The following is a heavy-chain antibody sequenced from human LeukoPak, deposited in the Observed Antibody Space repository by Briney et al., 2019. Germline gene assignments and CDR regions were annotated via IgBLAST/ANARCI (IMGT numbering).Heavy chain of an antibody. CDR3: ARRQGCSSTSCPPDY. D-gene: IGHD2-2*01. J-gene: IGHJ4*02. CDR2: IYPGDSDA. CDR1: GYSFTTYW. V-gene: IGHV5-51*01. Sequence: GESLKISCRGSGYSFTTYWIGWVRQMPGKGLEWMGIIYPGDSDARYTPSFQGQVTMSVDKSMKTAYLQWSSLKASDTAMYYCARRQGCSSTSCPPDYWGQGTLVTVSP.